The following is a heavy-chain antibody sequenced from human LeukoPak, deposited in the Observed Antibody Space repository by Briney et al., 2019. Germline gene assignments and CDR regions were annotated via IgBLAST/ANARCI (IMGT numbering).Heavy chain of an antibody. V-gene: IGHV3-7*01. Sequence: GGSLRLSCAAPGFSFSSNWMGWVRQAPGKGLEWVAHIKRDGSQKYYLDSAKGRFTISRDNAKNSLYLQMNSLRVEDTAVYYCARLGLEVGGPNWFDPWGQGTLVTVSS. CDR1: GFSFSSNW. D-gene: IGHD1-1*01. CDR3: ARLGLEVGGPNWFDP. CDR2: IKRDGSQK. J-gene: IGHJ5*02.